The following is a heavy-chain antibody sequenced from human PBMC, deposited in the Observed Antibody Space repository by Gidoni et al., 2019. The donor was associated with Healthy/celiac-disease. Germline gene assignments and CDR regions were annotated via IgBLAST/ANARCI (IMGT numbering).Heavy chain of an antibody. Sequence: EVQLLESGGGLVQPGGSLRLSCAASGFTFSSYDMSWVRQAPGKGLEWGSAISGSGGSTYYADSVKGRFTISRDNSKNTLYLQMNSLRAEDTAVYYCAKDGAPTVTTYYYYYGMDVWGQGTTVTVSS. CDR1: GFTFSSYD. J-gene: IGHJ6*02. CDR3: AKDGAPTVTTYYYYYGMDV. D-gene: IGHD4-17*01. CDR2: ISGSGGST. V-gene: IGHV3-23*01.